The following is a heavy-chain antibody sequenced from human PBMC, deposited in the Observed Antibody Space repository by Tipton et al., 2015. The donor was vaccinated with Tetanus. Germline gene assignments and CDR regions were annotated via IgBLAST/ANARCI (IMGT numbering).Heavy chain of an antibody. CDR2: ISGSGATT. V-gene: IGHV3-23*01. D-gene: IGHD6-13*01. CDR1: GFTFRSYW. J-gene: IGHJ5*02. CDR3: AKDRAAGGPGAS. Sequence: GSLRLSCAASGFTFRSYWMHWVRQVPGKGLEWVSGISGSGATTYYEDSVKGRFTISRDNPKNMLYLQMNSLRAEDTAVYYCAKDRAAGGPGASWGQGTLVTVSS.